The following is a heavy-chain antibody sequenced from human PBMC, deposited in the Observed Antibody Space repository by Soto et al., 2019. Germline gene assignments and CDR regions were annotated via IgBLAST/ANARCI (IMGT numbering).Heavy chain of an antibody. CDR1: GGSISSSSYY. V-gene: IGHV4-39*07. J-gene: IGHJ4*02. CDR3: ARGRGAARPDYFDY. D-gene: IGHD6-6*01. CDR2: IYYRGST. Sequence: SETLSLTCTVSGGSISSSSYYWGWIRQPPGKGLEGIGSIYYRGSTYYNPSLKSRVTISVDTSKNQFSLKLSSVTAADTAVYYCARGRGAARPDYFDYWGQGTLVTVSS.